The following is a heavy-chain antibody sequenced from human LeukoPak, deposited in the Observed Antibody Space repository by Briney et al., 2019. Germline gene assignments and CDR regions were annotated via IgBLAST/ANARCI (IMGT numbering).Heavy chain of an antibody. CDR2: ISYDGSNK. J-gene: IGHJ4*02. V-gene: IGHV3-30*18. D-gene: IGHD3-22*01. CDR3: TKGDYYDSSGYVY. CDR1: GFTFSSCG. Sequence: GRSLRLSCAASGFTFSSCGMHWVRQAPGKGLEWVAVISYDGSNKYYADSVKGRFTISRDNSKNTLYLQMNSLRAEDTAVYYCTKGDYYDSSGYVYWGQGTLVTVSS.